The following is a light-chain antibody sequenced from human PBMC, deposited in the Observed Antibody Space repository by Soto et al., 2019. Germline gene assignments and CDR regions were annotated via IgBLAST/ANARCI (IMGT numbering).Light chain of an antibody. CDR1: QGISSY. CDR2: AAS. J-gene: IGKJ5*01. V-gene: IGKV1-9*01. CDR3: QQLNSYPIT. Sequence: IQLTQSPSSLSASVGDIVTITCRASQGISSYLAWYHQKPGKAPKLLIYAASTLQSGVPSRCSGSGSGTDFTLTISSLQPADFATYYCQQLNSYPITFGQGTRLEIK.